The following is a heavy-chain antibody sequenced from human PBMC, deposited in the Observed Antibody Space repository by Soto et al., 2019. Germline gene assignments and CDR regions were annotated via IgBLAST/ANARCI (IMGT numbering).Heavy chain of an antibody. Sequence: QVQLQESGPGLVKPSGTLSLTCAVSGGSISSSNWWSWVRQPPGKGLEWIGAIYHSGSTNYNPSPKSRITTSVDKSKNNSSLKLSSVTAADTAVYYCARDRHVADMVLVPASRGWFDPWGQGTLVTVSS. V-gene: IGHV4-4*02. CDR3: ARDRHVADMVLVPASRGWFDP. D-gene: IGHD2-2*01. CDR1: GGSISSSNW. CDR2: IYHSGST. J-gene: IGHJ5*02.